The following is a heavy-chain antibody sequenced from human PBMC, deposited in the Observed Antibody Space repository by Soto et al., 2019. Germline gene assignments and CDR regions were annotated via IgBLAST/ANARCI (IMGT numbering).Heavy chain of an antibody. CDR2: INAGNGNT. D-gene: IGHD2-15*01. CDR3: ARGPGGPDGPGDY. V-gene: IGHV1-3*01. Sequence: QVQLVQSGAEVKKPGASVKVSCKASGYTFTSYAMHWVRQAPGQRLEWMGWINAGNGNTKYSQQFQGGVTITRDTSASTAYMERSSLRSEDTAVYYCARGPGGPDGPGDYWGQGTLVTVSS. CDR1: GYTFTSYA. J-gene: IGHJ4*02.